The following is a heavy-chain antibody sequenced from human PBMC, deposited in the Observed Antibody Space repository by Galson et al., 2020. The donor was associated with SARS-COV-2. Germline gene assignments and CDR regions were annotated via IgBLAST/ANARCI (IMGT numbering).Heavy chain of an antibody. Sequence: SETLSLTCAVSGGSITSSNWWTWVRQPPGKGLEWIGEIYHSGTTNYNPSLKSRVTISLDKSKNQFSLRLNSVTAADTAVCYCARDLYYDSSRWGQGTLVTVSS. V-gene: IGHV4-4*02. J-gene: IGHJ4*02. CDR1: GGSITSSNW. CDR3: ARDLYYDSSR. D-gene: IGHD3-22*01. CDR2: IYHSGTT.